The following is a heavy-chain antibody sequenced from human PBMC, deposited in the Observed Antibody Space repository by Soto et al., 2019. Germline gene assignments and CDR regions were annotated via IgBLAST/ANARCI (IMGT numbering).Heavy chain of an antibody. J-gene: IGHJ5*02. Sequence: SETLSLTCAVYGGSFSGYYWSWIRQPPGKGLEWIGEINHSGSTNYNPSLKSRVTISVDTSKNQFFLKLSSVTAADTAVYYCARLTVVVTAIRYNWFDPWGQGTLVTVSS. V-gene: IGHV4-34*01. CDR3: ARLTVVVTAIRYNWFDP. CDR1: GGSFSGYY. D-gene: IGHD2-21*02. CDR2: INHSGST.